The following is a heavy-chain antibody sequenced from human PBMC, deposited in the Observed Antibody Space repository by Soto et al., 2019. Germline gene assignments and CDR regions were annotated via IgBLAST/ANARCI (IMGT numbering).Heavy chain of an antibody. CDR1: GGTFSSDA. Sequence: ASVKVSCKASGGTFSSDAISWVRQAPGEGLEWMGGIIPIFGTANYAQKFQGRVTITADESTSTAYMELSSLRSEDTAVYYCARERVAVAGTIYYYGMDVWGQGTTVTVSS. CDR3: ARERVAVAGTIYYYGMDV. D-gene: IGHD6-19*01. J-gene: IGHJ6*02. CDR2: IIPIFGTA. V-gene: IGHV1-69*13.